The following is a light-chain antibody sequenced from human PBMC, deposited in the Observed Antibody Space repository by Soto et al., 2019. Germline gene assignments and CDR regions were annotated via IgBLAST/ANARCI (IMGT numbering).Light chain of an antibody. CDR1: DSDVGGYNY. Sequence: QSALTQPASVSVSPGQSITISCTGTDSDVGGYNYVSWYQQHPGKAPKLMIYGVYNRPSGVSNRFSGSKSGNTASLTISGLQAEDEADYYCSSFTNNNTPHVVFGGGTTVPVL. J-gene: IGLJ2*01. V-gene: IGLV2-14*01. CDR2: GVY. CDR3: SSFTNNNTPHVV.